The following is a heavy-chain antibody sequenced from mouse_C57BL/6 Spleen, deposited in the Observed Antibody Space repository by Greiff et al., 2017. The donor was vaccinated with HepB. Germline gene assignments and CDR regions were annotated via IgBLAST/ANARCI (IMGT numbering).Heavy chain of an antibody. V-gene: IGHV1-15*01. J-gene: IGHJ1*03. Sequence: VKLQESGAELVRPGASVTLSCKASGYTFTDYEMHWVKQTPVHGLEWIGAIDPETGGTAYNQKFKGKAILTADKSSSTAYMELRSLTSEDSAVYYCTRGRLEYFDVWGTGTTVTVSS. CDR3: TRGRLEYFDV. CDR2: IDPETGGT. CDR1: GYTFTDYE.